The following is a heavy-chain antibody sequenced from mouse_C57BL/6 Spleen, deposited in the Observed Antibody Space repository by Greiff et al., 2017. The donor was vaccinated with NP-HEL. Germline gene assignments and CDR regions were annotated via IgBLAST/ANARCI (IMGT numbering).Heavy chain of an antibody. Sequence: VQVVESGPGLVAPSQSLSITCTVSGFSLTSYAISWVRQPPGKGLEWLGVIWTGGGTNYNSALKSRLSISKDNSKSQVFLKMNSLQTDDTARYYCARNGNYSLYYAMDYWGQGTSVTVSS. V-gene: IGHV2-9-1*01. CDR1: GFSLTSYA. D-gene: IGHD2-1*01. CDR3: ARNGNYSLYYAMDY. CDR2: IWTGGGT. J-gene: IGHJ4*01.